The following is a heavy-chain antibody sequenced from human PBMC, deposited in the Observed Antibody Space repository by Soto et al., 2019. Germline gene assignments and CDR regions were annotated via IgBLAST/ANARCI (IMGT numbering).Heavy chain of an antibody. J-gene: IGHJ4*02. Sequence: SLRLSCAASGFTFSSYGMHWVRQAPGKGLEWVAVISYDGSNKYYADSVKGRFTISRDNPKNTLYLQMNSLRAEDTAVYYCAKALDYDILTGPFDYWGQGTLVTVSS. V-gene: IGHV3-30*18. CDR2: ISYDGSNK. CDR1: GFTFSSYG. CDR3: AKALDYDILTGPFDY. D-gene: IGHD3-9*01.